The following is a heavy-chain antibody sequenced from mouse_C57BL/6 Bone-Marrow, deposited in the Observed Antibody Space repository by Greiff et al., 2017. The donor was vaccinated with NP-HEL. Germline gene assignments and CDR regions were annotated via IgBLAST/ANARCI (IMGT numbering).Heavy chain of an antibody. V-gene: IGHV1-76*01. D-gene: IGHD2-1*01. Sequence: QVQLQQSGAELVRPGASVKLSCKASGYTFTDYYINWVKQRPGQGLEWIARIYPGSGNTYYNEKFKGKATLTVEKSSSTAYMQLSSLTSEDSAVYFCARRDGNAHPWYFDVWGKGTTVTVSS. J-gene: IGHJ1*03. CDR1: GYTFTDYY. CDR3: ARRDGNAHPWYFDV. CDR2: IYPGSGNT.